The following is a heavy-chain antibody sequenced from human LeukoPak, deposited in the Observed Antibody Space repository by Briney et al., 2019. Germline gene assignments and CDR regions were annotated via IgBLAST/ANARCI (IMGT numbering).Heavy chain of an antibody. V-gene: IGHV3-43*02. CDR2: IRGDGGNT. Sequence: GGSLRLSCAASGFTFNDYAMHWVRQAPGERLEWVSLIRGDGGNTYYADSVKGRFTISRDNSKNSLYLQMNSLRTEDTALYYCAKDIRYCSSTSCPRGYDYYGMDVWGQGTTVTVSS. CDR3: AKDIRYCSSTSCPRGYDYYGMDV. J-gene: IGHJ6*02. D-gene: IGHD2-2*01. CDR1: GFTFNDYA.